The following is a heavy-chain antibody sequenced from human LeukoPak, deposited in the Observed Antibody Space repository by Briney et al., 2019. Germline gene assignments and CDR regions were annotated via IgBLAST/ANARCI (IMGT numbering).Heavy chain of an antibody. J-gene: IGHJ4*02. CDR2: INGYGSST. CDR3: ARDAPGNTALDY. D-gene: IGHD5-18*01. Sequence: GGSLRLSCAASGFTFVSYWMHWVRQAPWKGLVWVSRINGYGSSTDFADSVKGRFTISRDNAKNTLYLQMNSLRAEDTAVYYCARDAPGNTALDYWGQGTLVTVSS. CDR1: GFTFVSYW. V-gene: IGHV3-74*01.